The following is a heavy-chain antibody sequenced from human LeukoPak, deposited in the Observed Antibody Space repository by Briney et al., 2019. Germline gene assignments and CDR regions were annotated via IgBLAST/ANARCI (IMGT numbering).Heavy chain of an antibody. D-gene: IGHD3-10*01. V-gene: IGHV4-39*02. CDR3: ARGGGSGSYYPHFDY. CDR1: GGSISSINYY. CDR2: IYYGGST. Sequence: KPSETLSLTCTVSGGSISSINYYWGWIRQPPGKGLQWIGSIYYGGSTYYNPSLKSRVTISVDTSKNQFSLKLSSMTAADTAVYYCARGGGSGSYYPHFDYWGQGTLVTVSS. J-gene: IGHJ4*02.